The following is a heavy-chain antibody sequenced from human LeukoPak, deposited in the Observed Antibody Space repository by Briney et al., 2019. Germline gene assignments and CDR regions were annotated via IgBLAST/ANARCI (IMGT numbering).Heavy chain of an antibody. J-gene: IGHJ4*02. V-gene: IGHV4-61*01. Sequence: SETLSLTCTVSGGSVSSGSYYWSWIRQPPGKGLEWIGYIYYSGSTNYNPSLKSRVTISVDTSKNQFSLKLSSVTAADTAVYYCARDAYYDSSGYCDYWGQGTLVTVSS. CDR1: GGSVSSGSYY. D-gene: IGHD3-22*01. CDR3: ARDAYYDSSGYCDY. CDR2: IYYSGST.